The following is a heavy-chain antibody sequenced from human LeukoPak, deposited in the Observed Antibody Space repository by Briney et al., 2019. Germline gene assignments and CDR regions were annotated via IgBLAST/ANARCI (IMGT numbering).Heavy chain of an antibody. V-gene: IGHV4-34*01. D-gene: IGHD6-13*01. Sequence: SETLSITCAVYGGSFSGYYWSWIRQPPGKGLEWIGEINHSGSTNYNPSLKSRVTISVDTSKNQFSLKLSSVSAADTAVDYCARGRNGWQQLVRLHLAYWGQETLFTV. CDR1: GGSFSGYY. J-gene: IGHJ4*02. CDR3: ARGRNGWQQLVRLHLAY. CDR2: INHSGST.